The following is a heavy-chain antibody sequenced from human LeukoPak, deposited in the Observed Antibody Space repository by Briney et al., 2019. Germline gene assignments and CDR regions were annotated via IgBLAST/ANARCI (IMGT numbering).Heavy chain of an antibody. CDR2: ISYDESNE. Sequence: GRSLRLSCAASGFSISNYGMHWVRQVPGKGLEWVAFISYDESNEQYADSVRGRFTISRDNSKNTLYLQANSLRGEDTAVYFCAKDEMVYATHYYYYGMDVWGQGTTVTVSS. CDR1: GFSISNYG. V-gene: IGHV3-30*18. J-gene: IGHJ6*02. CDR3: AKDEMVYATHYYYYGMDV. D-gene: IGHD2-8*01.